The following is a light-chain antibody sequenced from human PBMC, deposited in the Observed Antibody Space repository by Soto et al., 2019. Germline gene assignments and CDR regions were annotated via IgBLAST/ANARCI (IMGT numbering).Light chain of an antibody. CDR1: QNIYYN. CDR3: LQYHNSWA. Sequence: ILMTQSPATVSVSPGESATLSCRASQNIYYNVAWYQHRPGQAPRLLIYRASTRAPGVPARFSGSGSGTESTLTSSSLPPEDFTVYSCLQYHNSWAFGQGTKVEI. J-gene: IGKJ1*01. CDR2: RAS. V-gene: IGKV3-15*01.